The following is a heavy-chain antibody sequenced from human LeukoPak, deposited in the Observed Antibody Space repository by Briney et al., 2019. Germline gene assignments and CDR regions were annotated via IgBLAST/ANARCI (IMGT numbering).Heavy chain of an antibody. CDR3: ARGRGSWYGVYFDY. D-gene: IGHD6-13*01. V-gene: IGHV3-7*01. Sequence: GGSLRLSCAASGFTFTDYWMSWVRQAPGKGLEWVANIKRDGSEKYYVDSVKGRFTISRDNAKNSLYLQMNSLRTEDTAVYYCARGRGSWYGVYFDYWGQGTLVTVSS. CDR1: GFTFTDYW. CDR2: IKRDGSEK. J-gene: IGHJ4*02.